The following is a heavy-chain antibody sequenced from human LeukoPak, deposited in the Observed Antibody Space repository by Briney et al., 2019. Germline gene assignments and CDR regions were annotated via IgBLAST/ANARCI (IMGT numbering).Heavy chain of an antibody. CDR2: INPNSGDT. J-gene: IGHJ4*02. CDR1: GYTFTGYY. Sequence: GASVKVSCKASGYTFTGYYIHWVRQAPGQGLEWMGWINPNSGDTNYAQKFQGRVTMTRDTSINTPYMELSRLRSDDTAVYYCARENDSGYISPLDYWAQGTLVTVSS. CDR3: ARENDSGYISPLDY. V-gene: IGHV1-2*02. D-gene: IGHD3-22*01.